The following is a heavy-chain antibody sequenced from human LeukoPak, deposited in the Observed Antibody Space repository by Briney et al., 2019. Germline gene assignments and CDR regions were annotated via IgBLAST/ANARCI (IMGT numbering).Heavy chain of an antibody. D-gene: IGHD4-17*01. CDR2: LYHSGGT. V-gene: IGHV4-38-2*02. Sequence: NPSETLSLTCTASGYSISSAFYWGWVRQPPEKGLEWVGFLYHSGGTYYNPSLKSRLNMSIDTSKNQFSLKLTSVTAPDTAVYYCARADYGDYVFWGQGTLVTVSS. CDR3: ARADYGDYVF. J-gene: IGHJ4*02. CDR1: GYSISSAFY.